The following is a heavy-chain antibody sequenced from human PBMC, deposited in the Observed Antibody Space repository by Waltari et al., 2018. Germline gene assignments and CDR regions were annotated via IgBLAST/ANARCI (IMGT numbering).Heavy chain of an antibody. D-gene: IGHD3-10*01. Sequence: QVQLQQWGAGLLKPSETLSLTCAVYGGSFSGYYWSWIRQPPGKGLEWIGEIKPSGSTNYTPSLKSRVTLSVDPSKNQFSLKLSSVTAADTAVYYCARGRVKGFLSPFDYWGQGTLVTVSS. CDR1: GGSFSGYY. J-gene: IGHJ4*02. V-gene: IGHV4-34*01. CDR3: ARGRVKGFLSPFDY. CDR2: IKPSGST.